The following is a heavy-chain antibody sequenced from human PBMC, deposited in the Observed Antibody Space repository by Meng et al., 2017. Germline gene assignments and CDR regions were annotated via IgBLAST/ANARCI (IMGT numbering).Heavy chain of an antibody. CDR2: INHSGST. V-gene: IGHV4-34*01. D-gene: IGHD6-6*01. J-gene: IGHJ4*02. Sequence: QLQQWGAGRLKTSETLSPTCAVYGGSFSGYYWSWIRQPPGKGLEWIGEINHSGSTNYNPSLKSRVTISVDTSKNQFSLKLSSVTAADTAVYYCARRGIAARPFYYWGQGTLVTVSS. CDR1: GGSFSGYY. CDR3: ARRGIAARPFYY.